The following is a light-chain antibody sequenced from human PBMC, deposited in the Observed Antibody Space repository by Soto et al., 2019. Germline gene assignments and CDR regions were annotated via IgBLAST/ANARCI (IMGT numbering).Light chain of an antibody. Sequence: QSVLTQPPSASGTPGQRVTISCSGSSSNIGSNTVNWYEQLPGTAPKLLIYDNNPRPSGVPDRFSGSKSGTSASLAISGLQSEDDTDYYCAAWDASLNGGVFGGGTKLTVL. CDR3: AAWDASLNGGV. J-gene: IGLJ3*02. CDR2: DNN. V-gene: IGLV1-44*01. CDR1: SSNIGSNT.